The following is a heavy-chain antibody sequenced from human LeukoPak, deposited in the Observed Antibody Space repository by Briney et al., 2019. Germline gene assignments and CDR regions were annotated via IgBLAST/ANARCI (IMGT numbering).Heavy chain of an antibody. J-gene: IGHJ3*02. D-gene: IGHD4-17*01. Sequence: GGSLRLSCVFPSLIFSHAWMNWVRQAPGKGLEWVGRVKSVAEGGASEYGTPVKGRFTISRDDSKKTVYLQMHNLSTEDTALYYCTKNTGDFDIWGQGTMVIVSS. V-gene: IGHV3-15*07. CDR3: TKNTGDFDI. CDR1: SLIFSHAW. CDR2: VKSVAEGGAS.